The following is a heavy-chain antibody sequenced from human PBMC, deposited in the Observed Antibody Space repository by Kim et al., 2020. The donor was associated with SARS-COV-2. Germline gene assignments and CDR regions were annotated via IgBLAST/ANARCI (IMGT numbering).Heavy chain of an antibody. D-gene: IGHD1-7*01. CDR3: AKRTGTAAGFDY. Sequence: GGSLRLSCAASGFTFSSYAMNWVRQAPGKGLEWVSAISSNGATTYYANSVKGRFTISRDTSKSTLYLQVNSLRAEDTAIYYCAKRTGTAAGFDYWGQGPLVTVSS. V-gene: IGHV3-23*01. CDR2: ISSNGATT. CDR1: GFTFSSYA. J-gene: IGHJ4*02.